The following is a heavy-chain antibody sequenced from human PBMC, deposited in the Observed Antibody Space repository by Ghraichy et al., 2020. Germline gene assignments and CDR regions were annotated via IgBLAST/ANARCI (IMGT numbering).Heavy chain of an antibody. Sequence: GESLNISCAASGFTFSSYGMHWVRQAPGKGLEWVAVISYGGSYKYYADSVKGRFTISRDNSKNTLDLQMNSLRADDTAVYYCAKGLTKGQWLVLEMDYFDYWGQGTLVTVSS. CDR2: ISYGGSYK. V-gene: IGHV3-30*18. J-gene: IGHJ4*02. CDR1: GFTFSSYG. CDR3: AKGLTKGQWLVLEMDYFDY. D-gene: IGHD6-19*01.